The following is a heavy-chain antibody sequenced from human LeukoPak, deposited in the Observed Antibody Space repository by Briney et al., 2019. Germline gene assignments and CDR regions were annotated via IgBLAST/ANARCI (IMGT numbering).Heavy chain of an antibody. CDR1: GGSFSGYY. CDR3: ARGRGYCSSTSCSPLFY. J-gene: IGHJ4*02. Sequence: PSETLSLTCAVYGGSFSGYYWSWIRQPPGKGLEWIGEINHSGSTNYNPSLKSRVTISVDTSKNQFSLKLSSVTAADTAAYYCARGRGYCSSTSCSPLFYWGQGTLVTVSS. CDR2: INHSGST. D-gene: IGHD2-2*01. V-gene: IGHV4-34*01.